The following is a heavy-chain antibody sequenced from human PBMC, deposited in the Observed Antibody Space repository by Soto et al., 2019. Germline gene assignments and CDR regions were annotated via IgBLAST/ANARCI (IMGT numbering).Heavy chain of an antibody. J-gene: IGHJ4*02. V-gene: IGHV4-4*07. D-gene: IGHD3-3*01. CDR2: IDNSGST. Sequence: SETLSLTCAVSGYSISSCHYWGLIRHPAGKGLEWIGRIDNSGSTNYNPSLKSRIPMSADTSRNPFSLQLNSVTAADTAVYYSAREGQDFCIFPFDYWGQGXLVTVYS. CDR3: AREGQDFCIFPFDY. CDR1: GYSISSCHY.